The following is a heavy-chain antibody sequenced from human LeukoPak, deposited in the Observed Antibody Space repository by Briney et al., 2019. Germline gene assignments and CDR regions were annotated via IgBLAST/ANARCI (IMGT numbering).Heavy chain of an antibody. J-gene: IGHJ4*02. V-gene: IGHV5-51*01. CDR3: ARHPDYYFDY. CDR1: GYPFATYW. CDR2: IYPSDSDA. Sequence: GESLKISCKGSGYPFATYWIGWVRQVPGKGLEWVGIIYPSDSDARYSPSFQGQVTISADKSISIAYLQWSSLKASDTAMYYCARHPDYYFDYWGQGTVVTVSS. D-gene: IGHD1-14*01.